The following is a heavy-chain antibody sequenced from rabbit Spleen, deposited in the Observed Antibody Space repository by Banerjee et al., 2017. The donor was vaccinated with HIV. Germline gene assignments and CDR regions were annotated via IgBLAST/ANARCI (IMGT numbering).Heavy chain of an antibody. CDR1: GFSFSDRDV. D-gene: IGHD1-1*01. CDR2: INTATGKA. CDR3: ARDVAGDYIDVYFSL. J-gene: IGHJ4*01. V-gene: IGHV1S45*01. Sequence: QEQLEESGGGLVKPEGSLTLTCTASGFSFSDRDVMCWVRQAPGKGLEWIACINTATGKAVDATWATRRFIFSKTSSTTVTMQLSSLTAAATAASFCARDVAGDYIDVYFSLWGQGTLVTVS.